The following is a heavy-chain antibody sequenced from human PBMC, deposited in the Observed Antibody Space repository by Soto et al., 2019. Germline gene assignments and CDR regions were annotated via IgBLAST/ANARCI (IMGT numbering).Heavy chain of an antibody. Sequence: SVKASCKACRGAFSSYTISWVRQATGQGLEWMGRIIPILGIANYAQKFQGGVTITADESTSTAYMELSSLRSEDTAVYYCARVPYSSGWYDYYYGMDVWGQGTTVTVSS. J-gene: IGHJ6*02. D-gene: IGHD6-19*01. V-gene: IGHV1-69*02. CDR2: IIPILGIA. CDR1: RGAFSSYT. CDR3: ARVPYSSGWYDYYYGMDV.